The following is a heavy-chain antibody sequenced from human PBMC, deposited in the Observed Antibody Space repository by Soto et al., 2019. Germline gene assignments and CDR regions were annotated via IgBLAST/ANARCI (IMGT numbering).Heavy chain of an antibody. V-gene: IGHV1-2*04. CDR3: ARSQGFGDGAFDI. CDR1: GYTFTGYY. CDR2: INPNSGGT. Sequence: QVQLVQSGAEVKKPGASVKVSCKASGYTFTGYYMHWVRQAPGQGLEWMGWINPNSGGTNYAQKFQGWVTMTRDTSISTAYMELSRLRSADTAVYYCARSQGFGDGAFDIWGQGTMVTVSS. D-gene: IGHD3-10*01. J-gene: IGHJ3*02.